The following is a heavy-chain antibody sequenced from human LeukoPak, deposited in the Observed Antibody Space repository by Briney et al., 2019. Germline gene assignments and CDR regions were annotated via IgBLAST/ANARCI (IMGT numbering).Heavy chain of an antibody. D-gene: IGHD3-10*01. CDR3: AREVTMVLGWYFDL. V-gene: IGHV4-38-2*02. CDR2: IYHSGST. Sequence: SETLSLTCTVSGYSISSGYYWGWIRQPPGKGLEWIGSIYHSGSTYYNPSLKSRVTISVDTSKNQFSLKLSSVTAADTAVYYCAREVTMVLGWYFDLWGRGTLVTVSS. J-gene: IGHJ2*01. CDR1: GYSISSGYY.